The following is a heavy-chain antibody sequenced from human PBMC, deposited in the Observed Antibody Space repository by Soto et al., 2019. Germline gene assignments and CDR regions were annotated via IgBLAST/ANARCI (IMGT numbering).Heavy chain of an antibody. J-gene: IGHJ4*02. D-gene: IGHD3-22*01. CDR1: GFTFSTYA. V-gene: IGHV3-23*01. Sequence: GGSLRLSCAASGFTFSTYAMGWVRQAPGKGLEYVSSISGNGDSTYYANSVRGRFTLSRDNSKNTLYLQMNSLRAEDTAVYYCAKNPGYYYDSTGYHFDYWGQGTLVTVSS. CDR3: AKNPGYYYDSTGYHFDY. CDR2: ISGNGDST.